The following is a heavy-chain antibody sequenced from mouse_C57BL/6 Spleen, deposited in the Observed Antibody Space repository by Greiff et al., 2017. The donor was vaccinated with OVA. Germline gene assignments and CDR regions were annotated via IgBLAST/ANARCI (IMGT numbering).Heavy chain of an antibody. J-gene: IGHJ2*01. CDR1: GYSFTGYY. D-gene: IGHD2-3*01. V-gene: IGHV1-42*01. CDR2: INPSTGGT. CDR3: ARGSGIYDGYYVDY. Sequence: EVQLQQSGPELVKPGASVKISCKASGYSFTGYYMNWVKQSPEKSLEWIGEINPSTGGTTYNQKFKAKATLTVDKSSSTAYMQLKSLTSEDSAVYYCARGSGIYDGYYVDYWGQGTTLTVSS.